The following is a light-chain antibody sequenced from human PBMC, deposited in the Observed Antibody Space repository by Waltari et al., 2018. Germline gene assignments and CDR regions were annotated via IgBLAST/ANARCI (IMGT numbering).Light chain of an antibody. J-gene: IGKJ2*01. Sequence: DVVMTQSPLSLPVTPGQAASISCKSSQSLVHSDGNTHVNWFQQRPGQSPRRLIYRVSNRDSGVPDRFSGRGSGTDFTLKISRVEAEDGGVYYCMQGTHWPYTFGQGTKRDIK. CDR1: QSLVHSDGNTH. CDR3: MQGTHWPYT. CDR2: RVS. V-gene: IGKV2-30*02.